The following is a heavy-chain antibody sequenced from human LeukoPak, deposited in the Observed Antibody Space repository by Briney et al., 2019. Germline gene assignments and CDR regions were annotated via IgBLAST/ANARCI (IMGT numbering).Heavy chain of an antibody. D-gene: IGHD2-15*01. CDR2: IIPIFGTA. V-gene: IGHV1-69*05. J-gene: IGHJ4*02. CDR1: GGTFSSYA. CDR3: ARAGGYCGRISCPYYFDY. Sequence: ASVKVSCKASGGTFSSYAISWVRQAPGQGLEWMGGIIPIFGTANYAQKFQGRVTMTRNTSISTAYMELSSLRSEDTAVYYCARAGGYCGRISCPYYFDYWGQGSLVAVSS.